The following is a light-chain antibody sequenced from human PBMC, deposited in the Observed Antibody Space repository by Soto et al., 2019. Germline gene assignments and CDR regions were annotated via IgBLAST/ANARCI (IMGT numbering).Light chain of an antibody. CDR1: QSVSLH. V-gene: IGKV1-39*01. J-gene: IGKJ2*01. CDR2: AAF. CDR3: QQSYIAPYT. Sequence: DIQMTQSPSSLSASVGDRVTITCRASQSVSLHLNWYQQKPGQAPKFLIYAAFSLQSGVPSRFSGSGSETDFTLTISGLQAEDFATYYCQQSYIAPYTFGRGTKLEIK.